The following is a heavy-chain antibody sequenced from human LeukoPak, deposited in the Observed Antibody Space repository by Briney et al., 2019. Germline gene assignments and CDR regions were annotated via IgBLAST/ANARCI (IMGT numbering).Heavy chain of an antibody. CDR1: GFTFSSDA. J-gene: IGHJ4*02. Sequence: GGSLRLSCAASGFTFSSDAMSWVRQAPGKGLEWVSSISSSSSYIYYADSVKGRFTISRDNSKNTLYLQMNSLRAEDTAVYYCARDPLGYCSSTSCYAPDYWGQGTLVTVSS. D-gene: IGHD2-2*01. CDR3: ARDPLGYCSSTSCYAPDY. CDR2: ISSSSSYI. V-gene: IGHV3-21*01.